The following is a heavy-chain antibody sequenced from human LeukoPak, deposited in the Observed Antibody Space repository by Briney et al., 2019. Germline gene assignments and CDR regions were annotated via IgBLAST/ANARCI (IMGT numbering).Heavy chain of an antibody. D-gene: IGHD2-15*01. CDR1: GFTVSSNY. J-gene: IGHJ4*02. V-gene: IGHV3-53*05. CDR2: IYSGDST. CDR3: AKLVAKTSSDY. Sequence: GGSLRLSCAVSGFTVSSNYMNWVRQAPGKGLEWVSVIYSGDSTYYADSVKGRFTISRDNSKITLYLQMNSLRAEDTAIYYCAKLVAKTSSDYWGQGTLVTVSS.